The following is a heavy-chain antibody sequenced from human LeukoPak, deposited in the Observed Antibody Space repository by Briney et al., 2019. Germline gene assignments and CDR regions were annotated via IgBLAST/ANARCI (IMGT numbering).Heavy chain of an antibody. CDR2: ISGGST. CDR1: GFTVSSNE. Sequence: GGSLRLSCAASGFTVSSNEMSWVRQAPGKGLEWVSSISGGSTYYADSRKGRFTISRDNSKNTLHLQMNSLRAEDTAVYYCARGHYDSSGYYIGPFDYWGQGTLVTVFS. J-gene: IGHJ4*02. D-gene: IGHD3-22*01. CDR3: ARGHYDSSGYYIGPFDY. V-gene: IGHV3-38-3*01.